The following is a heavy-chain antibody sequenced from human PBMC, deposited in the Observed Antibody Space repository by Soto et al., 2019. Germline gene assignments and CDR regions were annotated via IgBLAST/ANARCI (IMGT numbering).Heavy chain of an antibody. CDR3: AREKSSSRPYYYYYYGMDV. D-gene: IGHD6-6*01. J-gene: IGHJ6*02. CDR2: IWYDGSNK. V-gene: IGHV3-33*01. CDR1: GFTFSSYG. Sequence: WGSLRLSCAASGFTFSSYGMHWVRQAPGKGLEWVAVIWYDGSNKYYADSVKGRFTISRDNSKNTLYLQMNSLRAEDTAVYYCAREKSSSRPYYYYYYGMDVWGQGTTVTVSS.